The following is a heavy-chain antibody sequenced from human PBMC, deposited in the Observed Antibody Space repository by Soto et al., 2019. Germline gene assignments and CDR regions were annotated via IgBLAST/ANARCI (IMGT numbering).Heavy chain of an antibody. Sequence: PGGSLRLSCAASGFTFSSYAMSWVRQAPGKGLEWVSAISGSGGSTYYADSVKGRFTISRDNSKNTLYLQMNSLRAEDTAVYYCEGRAGREAPGDYYYMDVWGKGTTVTVSS. CDR1: GFTFSSYA. CDR3: EGRAGREAPGDYYYMDV. D-gene: IGHD6-19*01. V-gene: IGHV3-23*01. J-gene: IGHJ6*03. CDR2: ISGSGGST.